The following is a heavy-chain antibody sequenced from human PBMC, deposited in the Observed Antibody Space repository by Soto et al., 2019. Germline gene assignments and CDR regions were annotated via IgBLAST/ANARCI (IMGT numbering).Heavy chain of an antibody. Sequence: GGSLRLSCAASGFTFSNAWMNWVRQAPGKGLEWVSVIYSGGSTFYADSVRGRFTISRDNSKNTVNLQMNSLRAEDTAVYYCARDPWAADYWGQGTLVTVSS. CDR2: IYSGGST. D-gene: IGHD3-16*01. J-gene: IGHJ4*02. CDR3: ARDPWAADY. V-gene: IGHV3-66*01. CDR1: GFTFSNAW.